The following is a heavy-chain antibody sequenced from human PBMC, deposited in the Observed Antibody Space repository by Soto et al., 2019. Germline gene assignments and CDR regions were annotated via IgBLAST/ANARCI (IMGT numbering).Heavy chain of an antibody. Sequence: EVELVETGGGLIQPGGSLRLSCAASGFTVSSSSMSWVRQAPGKGLEWVSLICADGATYYGDSVKGRFTISRDTSKNTLSLQMTSLRADDTAVYYCARDDSFLGAPFHYWGQGTLVTVSS. J-gene: IGHJ4*02. CDR3: ARDDSFLGAPFHY. CDR1: GFTVSSSS. D-gene: IGHD3-16*01. CDR2: ICADGAT. V-gene: IGHV3-53*02.